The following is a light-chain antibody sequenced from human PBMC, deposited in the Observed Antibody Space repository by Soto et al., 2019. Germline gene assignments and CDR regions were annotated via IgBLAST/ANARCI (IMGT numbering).Light chain of an antibody. CDR3: LPWDARLSGWV. J-gene: IGLJ3*02. Sequence: QSVLTQPPSTSGAPGQRVTISCSGTTSNIGSNAVNWFQQFPGTAPKLLIYNHNQRPSGVPDRFCASTSGTSASLAISGLQSGDEADYSCLPWDARLSGWVFGGGTPLTVL. V-gene: IGLV1-44*01. CDR1: TSNIGSNA. CDR2: NHN.